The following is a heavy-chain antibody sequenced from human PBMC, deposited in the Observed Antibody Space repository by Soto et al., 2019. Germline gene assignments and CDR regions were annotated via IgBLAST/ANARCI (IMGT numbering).Heavy chain of an antibody. CDR3: AKVGCSGGSCYANDAFDI. J-gene: IGHJ3*02. Sequence: EVQLLESGGGLVQPGGSLRLSCAASGFTFSSYAMSWVRQAPGKGLEWVSAISGSGGSTYYADSVKGRFTISRDNSKNTLYLQMNSLRAEYTAVYYCAKVGCSGGSCYANDAFDIWGQGTMVTVSS. CDR1: GFTFSSYA. D-gene: IGHD2-15*01. CDR2: ISGSGGST. V-gene: IGHV3-23*01.